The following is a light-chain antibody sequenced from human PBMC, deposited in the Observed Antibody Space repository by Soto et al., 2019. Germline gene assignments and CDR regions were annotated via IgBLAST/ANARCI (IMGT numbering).Light chain of an antibody. V-gene: IGKV3-15*01. CDR2: GAF. J-gene: IGKJ1*01. CDR3: QQYNDWPLT. Sequence: EIVMTQSPFTFSVSPGARATLFCSASQSVSSNLAWYQQKPGQAPSLLIYGAFTRATGIPARFSVTGSGTEFTLTISSLQSEDFPLYYCQQYNDWPLTFGQGTKVDI. CDR1: QSVSSN.